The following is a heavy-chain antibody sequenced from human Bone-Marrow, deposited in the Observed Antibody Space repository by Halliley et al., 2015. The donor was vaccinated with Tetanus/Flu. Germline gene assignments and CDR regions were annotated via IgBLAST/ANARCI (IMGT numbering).Heavy chain of an antibody. CDR2: INTDGTTT. CDR3: ARQWTTGVGSKRVHGLEG. V-gene: IGHV3-74*01. D-gene: IGHD3-10*01. CDR1: GFTVSSHW. J-gene: IGHJ6*02. Sequence: SLRLSCAASGFTVSSHWLHWVRQRPGKGLEWVSRINTDGTTTSYAESVNGRFTISRDTAKNTCYLEMSSLRVGDTAVYYCARQWTTGVGSKRVHGLEGWGHGATVPASS.